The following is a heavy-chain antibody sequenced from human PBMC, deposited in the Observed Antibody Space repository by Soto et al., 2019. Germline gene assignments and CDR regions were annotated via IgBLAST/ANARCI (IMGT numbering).Heavy chain of an antibody. V-gene: IGHV1-46*01. J-gene: IGHJ4*02. CDR3: ATDRCSGGSCYSFDY. CDR1: GYTFTSYY. D-gene: IGHD2-15*01. CDR2: INPSGGST. Sequence: ASVKVSCKASGYTFTSYYMHWVRQAPGQGLEWMGIINPSGGSTIYAQKFQGRVTMTEDTSTDTAYMELSSLRSEDTAVYYCATDRCSGGSCYSFDYWGQGTLVTVSS.